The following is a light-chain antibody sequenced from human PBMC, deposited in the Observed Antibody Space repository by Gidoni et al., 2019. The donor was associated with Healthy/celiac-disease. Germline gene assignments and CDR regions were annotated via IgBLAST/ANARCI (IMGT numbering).Light chain of an antibody. CDR3: QQYGSSALT. V-gene: IGKV3-20*01. Sequence: EIVLTQSPGTLSLSPGERATLSCRASQSVSSSYLAWYQQKPGQAPRLLIYGASSRATGIPDRFSGSGCGTDFTLTISRLEPEDFAVYYCQQYGSSALTFXGXTKAEIK. CDR2: GAS. CDR1: QSVSSSY. J-gene: IGKJ4*01.